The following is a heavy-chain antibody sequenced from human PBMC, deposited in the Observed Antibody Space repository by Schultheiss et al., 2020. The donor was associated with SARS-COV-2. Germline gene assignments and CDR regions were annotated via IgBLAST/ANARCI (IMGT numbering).Heavy chain of an antibody. CDR1: GGSVNIGSYS. Sequence: SETLSLTCTVSGGSVNIGSYSWSWIRQPPGKGLEWIGYIYYTGSTNYNPSLKSRVTMSIHTSKNQFSLKLSSVTAADTAVYYCARDRGTSSWFLTPLTTTQKYGMDVWGQGTTVTVSS. J-gene: IGHJ6*02. D-gene: IGHD6-13*01. CDR2: IYYTGST. CDR3: ARDRGTSSWFLTPLTTTQKYGMDV. V-gene: IGHV4-61*01.